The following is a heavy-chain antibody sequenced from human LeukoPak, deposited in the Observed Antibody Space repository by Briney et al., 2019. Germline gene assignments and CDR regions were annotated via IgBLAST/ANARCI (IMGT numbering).Heavy chain of an antibody. V-gene: IGHV3-23*01. D-gene: IGHD6-19*01. J-gene: IGHJ4*02. Sequence: AGGSLRLSCAASGFTFSSNAMSWVRQAPGKGLEWVSGISGSGGCTHYADSVKGRFTISRDNARNSLYLQMNSLRAEDTAVYFCARDIQTVAGSSSNFHYGGQGTLVTVSS. CDR1: GFTFSSNA. CDR3: ARDIQTVAGSSSNFHY. CDR2: ISGSGGCT.